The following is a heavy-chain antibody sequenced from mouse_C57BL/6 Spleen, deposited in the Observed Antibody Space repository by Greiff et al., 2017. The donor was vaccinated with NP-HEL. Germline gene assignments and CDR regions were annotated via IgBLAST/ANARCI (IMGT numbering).Heavy chain of an antibody. Sequence: VQLQQSGPELVKPGASVKIPCKASGYTFTDYNMDWVKQSHGKSLEWIGDINPNNGGTIYNQKFKGKATLTVDKSSSTAYMELRSLTSEDTAVYYCAIKRAYYSNWYFDVWGTGTTVTVSA. V-gene: IGHV1-18*01. D-gene: IGHD2-5*01. CDR3: AIKRAYYSNWYFDV. CDR1: GYTFTDYN. J-gene: IGHJ1*03. CDR2: INPNNGGT.